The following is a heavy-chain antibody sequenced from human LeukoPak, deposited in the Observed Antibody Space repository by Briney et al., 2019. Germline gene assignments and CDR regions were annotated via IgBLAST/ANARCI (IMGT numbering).Heavy chain of an antibody. J-gene: IGHJ4*02. CDR1: GGSISNFY. CDR2: ISYSGST. V-gene: IGHV4-59*01. D-gene: IGHD5-18*01. CDR3: ARDKDTAMVTYYFDY. Sequence: SETLSLTCTVSGGSISNFYWSWIRQPPGKGLEWIGYISYSGSTNYNPSLKSRVTISVDTSKNQFSLKLNSVTAADTAVYYCARDKDTAMVTYYFDYWGQGTLVTVSS.